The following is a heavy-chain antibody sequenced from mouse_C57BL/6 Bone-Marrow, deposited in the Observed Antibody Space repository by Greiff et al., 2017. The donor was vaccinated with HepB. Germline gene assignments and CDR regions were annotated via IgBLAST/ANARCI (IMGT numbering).Heavy chain of an antibody. CDR3: AYKNYAMDY. D-gene: IGHD1-3*01. V-gene: IGHV2-3*01. CDR2: IWGAGST. J-gene: IGHJ4*01. Sequence: QVQLKESGPGLVAPSQSLSITCPVSGFSLTSSGVRWVRQPPGKGLEWLGVIWGAGSTNYHSALISRLSISKYNSKSQVFLKLNSLQTDDPATYYCAYKNYAMDYWGQGTSVTVSS. CDR1: GFSLTSSG.